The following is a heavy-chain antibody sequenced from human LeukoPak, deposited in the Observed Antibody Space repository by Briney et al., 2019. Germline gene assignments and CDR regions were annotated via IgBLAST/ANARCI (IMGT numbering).Heavy chain of an antibody. J-gene: IGHJ3*02. CDR1: GFTFSSYG. D-gene: IGHD3-10*01. CDR2: ISYDGSNK. V-gene: IGHV3-30*03. CDR3: ATATSTYYDI. Sequence: GRSLRLSCAASGFTFSSYGMHWVRQAPGKGLEWVAVISYDGSNKYYADSVKGRFTISRDNSKNTLYLQMNSLRAEDTAVYYCATATSTYYDIWGQGPMVTVSS.